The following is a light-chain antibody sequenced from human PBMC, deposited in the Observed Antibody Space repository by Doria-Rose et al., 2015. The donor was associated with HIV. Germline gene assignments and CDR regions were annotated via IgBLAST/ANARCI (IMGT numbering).Light chain of an antibody. Sequence: SYVLTQPPSVSVALGQTARITCGGSNIGNKNVHWYQQKPGQAPVLVVYRNNNRPSGIPERFSGSNSGNTATLTISRAQAGDEADFYCQVWDSSFVVFGGGTKLTVL. J-gene: IGLJ2*01. CDR2: RNN. V-gene: IGLV3-9*01. CDR1: NIGNKN. CDR3: QVWDSSFVV.